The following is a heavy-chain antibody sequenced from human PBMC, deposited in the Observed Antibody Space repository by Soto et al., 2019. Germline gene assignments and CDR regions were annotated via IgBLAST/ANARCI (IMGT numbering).Heavy chain of an antibody. Sequence: QTGGSLRLSCAASGFTFSDHYMDWVRQAPGKGLEWVGRTRNKANSYTTEYAASVKGRFTISRDDSKNSLYLQMNSLKTEDTAVYYCARGVRRDYWGQGTLVTVSS. J-gene: IGHJ4*02. D-gene: IGHD3-10*01. CDR1: GFTFSDHY. V-gene: IGHV3-72*01. CDR3: ARGVRRDY. CDR2: TRNKANSYTT.